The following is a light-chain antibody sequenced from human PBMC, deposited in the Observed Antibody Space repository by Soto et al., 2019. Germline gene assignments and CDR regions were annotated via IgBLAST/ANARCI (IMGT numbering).Light chain of an antibody. J-gene: IGKJ1*01. Sequence: EIVLTQSPGILSLSPGERATLSCRASQTVNSNYLAWYQQRRVQAPRLLIYGASSRATGIPDRFSGSGSGTDFTLTISSLEPEDFAVYFCQQYGRAPRTFGQGTKVDIK. V-gene: IGKV3-20*01. CDR2: GAS. CDR1: QTVNSNY. CDR3: QQYGRAPRT.